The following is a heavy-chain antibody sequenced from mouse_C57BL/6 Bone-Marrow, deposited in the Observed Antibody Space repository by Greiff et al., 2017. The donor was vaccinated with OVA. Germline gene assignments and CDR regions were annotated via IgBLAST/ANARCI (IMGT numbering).Heavy chain of an antibody. J-gene: IGHJ3*01. CDR3: AIRGFAY. CDR2: INPGSGGT. CDR1: GYAFTNYL. V-gene: IGHV1-54*01. Sequence: VQLQQSGAELVRPGTSVKVSCKASGYAFTNYLIEWVKQRPGQGLEWIGVINPGSGGTNYNQKFKGKATLTVDKSSSTAYMQLSSLTSEDSAVYYCAIRGFAYWGQGTLVTVSA.